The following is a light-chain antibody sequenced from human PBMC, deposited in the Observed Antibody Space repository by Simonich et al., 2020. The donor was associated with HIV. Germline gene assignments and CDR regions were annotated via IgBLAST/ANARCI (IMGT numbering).Light chain of an antibody. V-gene: IGKV4-1*01. CDR1: QSVLYSSNNKNY. CDR3: QQYYSTLSYT. CDR2: WAS. Sequence: DIVMTQSPDSLAVSLGERATINFKSSQSVLYSSNNKNYLAWYQQKPGQPPKLLIYWASTRESGVPDRFSGSGSGTDFTLTINSLQAEDVAVYYCQQYYSTLSYTFGQGTKLEIK. J-gene: IGKJ2*01.